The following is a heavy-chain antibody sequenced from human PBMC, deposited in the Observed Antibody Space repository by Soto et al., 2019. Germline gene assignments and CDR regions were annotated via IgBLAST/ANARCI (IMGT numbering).Heavy chain of an antibody. CDR2: ISSSSSYT. CDR1: GFTFSYYY. V-gene: IGHV3-11*06. Sequence: GGSLRLSCAASGFTFSYYYMIWIRQAPGKGLEWVSYISSSSSYTNYADSVKGRFTISRDNAKNSLYLQMNSLRAEDTAVYYCASFGYSFYYGMDVWGQGTTVTVSS. CDR3: ASFGYSFYYGMDV. J-gene: IGHJ6*02. D-gene: IGHD4-4*01.